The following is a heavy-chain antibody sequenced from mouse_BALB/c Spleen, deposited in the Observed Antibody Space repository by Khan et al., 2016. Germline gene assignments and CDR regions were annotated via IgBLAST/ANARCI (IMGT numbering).Heavy chain of an antibody. D-gene: IGHD1-1*02. CDR3: ARFRSGNY. CDR1: GFPFTNYG. Sequence: QIQLVQSGPELKKPGETFQISCPASGFPFTNYGMNWVKQAPGKGLKWMGWINTYTGEPTYVDDFKGRFAFSLETSASTAYLQINNLKNEDMATYFCARFRSGNYWGQGTTLTVSS. V-gene: IGHV9-1*02. J-gene: IGHJ2*01. CDR2: INTYTGEP.